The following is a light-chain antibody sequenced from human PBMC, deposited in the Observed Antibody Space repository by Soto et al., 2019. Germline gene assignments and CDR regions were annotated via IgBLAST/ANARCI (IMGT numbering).Light chain of an antibody. Sequence: DIQMTQSPSTLSASVGDTVTVTCRASQSISYWLAWYQQKPGKAPKLLIYDASGLESGVPSRFSGSGSGTEFTLTISSLQPDDFATYYCHQYNSYSPTFGQGTKVEIK. CDR2: DAS. J-gene: IGKJ1*01. V-gene: IGKV1-5*01. CDR3: HQYNSYSPT. CDR1: QSISYW.